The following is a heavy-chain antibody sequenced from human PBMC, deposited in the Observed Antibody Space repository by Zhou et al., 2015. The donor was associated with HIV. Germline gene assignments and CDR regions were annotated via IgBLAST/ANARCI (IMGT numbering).Heavy chain of an antibody. CDR2: IDGDAYGDTP. D-gene: IGHD1-26*01. V-gene: IGHV3-23*04. Sequence: EVQLVESGGGLVQPGRSLRLSCAASGFYFDPFAMSWVRRAPGKGLEWVSGIDGDAYGDTPYYGVSVRGRFTISRDNSQNTVFLDINNARGDDTAMYHCVRVKPGGTWSFDVWGPGTLVAVSS. CDR1: GFYFDPFA. J-gene: IGHJ3*01. CDR3: VRVKPGGTWSFDV.